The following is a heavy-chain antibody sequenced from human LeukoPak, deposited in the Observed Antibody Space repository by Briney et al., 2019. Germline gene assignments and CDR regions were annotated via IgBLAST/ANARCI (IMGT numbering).Heavy chain of an antibody. Sequence: TPSETLSLTCTVSGGSISSYYWSWIRQPPGKGLEWIGYIYYSGSTNYNPSLKSRVTISVDTSKNQFSLKLSSVTAADTAVYYCAMRLTVTPNWFDPWGQGTLVTVPS. CDR2: IYYSGST. J-gene: IGHJ5*02. CDR3: AMRLTVTPNWFDP. V-gene: IGHV4-59*12. D-gene: IGHD4-17*01. CDR1: GGSISSYY.